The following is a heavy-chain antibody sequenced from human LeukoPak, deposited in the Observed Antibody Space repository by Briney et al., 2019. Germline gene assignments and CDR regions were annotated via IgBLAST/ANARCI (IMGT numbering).Heavy chain of an antibody. CDR1: SGSISSGDNY. D-gene: IGHD2-21*01. CDR2: IYYSGST. CDR3: ARVGKYCSGACYSVKY. Sequence: SQTLSLTCTVSSGSISSGDNYWSCIRQPRGKGLEWIGYIYYSGSTYYNPSLKSRFTIPVDTSKNQFSLKLRSVTAADTAVYYCARVGKYCSGACYSVKYWGQGTLVTVSS. J-gene: IGHJ4*02. V-gene: IGHV4-30-4*08.